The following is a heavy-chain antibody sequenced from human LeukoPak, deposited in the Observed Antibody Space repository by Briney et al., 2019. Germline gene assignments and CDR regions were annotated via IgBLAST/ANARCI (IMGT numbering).Heavy chain of an antibody. Sequence: GESLKISCKGSGYSFTNYWIGWVRQMPGKGLEWMGIIYPGDSDTTYSPSFQGQVTISADKSISTAYPQWSSLKASDTAMYFCARRRSSTLIDYWGQGTLVTVSS. J-gene: IGHJ4*02. CDR1: GYSFTNYW. D-gene: IGHD3-10*01. V-gene: IGHV5-51*01. CDR3: ARRRSSTLIDY. CDR2: IYPGDSDT.